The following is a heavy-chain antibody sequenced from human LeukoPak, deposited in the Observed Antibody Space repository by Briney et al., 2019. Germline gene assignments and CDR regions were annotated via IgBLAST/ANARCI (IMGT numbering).Heavy chain of an antibody. CDR3: ARAELLWFGESIGNY. J-gene: IGHJ4*02. CDR2: MNPNSGNT. D-gene: IGHD3-10*01. Sequence: ASVKVSCKASGYTFTSYDINWVRQATGQGREWMGWMNPNSGNTGYAQKFQGRVTITRNTSISTAYMELSRLRSDDTAVYYCARAELLWFGESIGNYWGQGTLVTVSS. V-gene: IGHV1-8*03. CDR1: GYTFTSYD.